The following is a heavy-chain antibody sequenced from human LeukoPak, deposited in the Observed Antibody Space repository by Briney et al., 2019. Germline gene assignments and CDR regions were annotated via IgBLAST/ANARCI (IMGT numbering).Heavy chain of an antibody. CDR1: GVSFSDDY. D-gene: IGHD6-19*01. CDR2: TNHGGST. J-gene: IGHJ3*02. V-gene: IGHV4-34*01. CDR3: ARGVAATDAFDI. Sequence: PSETLSLTCAVYGVSFSDDYWTWIRQPPGKGLEWIGETNHGGSTNFNPSLKSRVTFSVDTSKKQFSLKLNSVTAADTAVYYCARGVAATDAFDIWGQGTMVTISS.